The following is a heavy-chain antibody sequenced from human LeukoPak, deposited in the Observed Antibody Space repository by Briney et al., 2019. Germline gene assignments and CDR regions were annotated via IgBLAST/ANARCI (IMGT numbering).Heavy chain of an antibody. CDR1: GGSISSYY. CDR2: IYYSGST. J-gene: IGHJ5*02. CDR3: ARLGSGYDYNWFDP. V-gene: IGHV4-59*08. Sequence: SETLSLTCAVSGGSISSYYWSWIRQPPGKGLEWIGYIYYSGSTNYNPSLKSRVTISVNTSKNQFSLKLSSVTAADTAVYYCARLGSGYDYNWFDPWGQGTLVTVSS. D-gene: IGHD5-12*01.